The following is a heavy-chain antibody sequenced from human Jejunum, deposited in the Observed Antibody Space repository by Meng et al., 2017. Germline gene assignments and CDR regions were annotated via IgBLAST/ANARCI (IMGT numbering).Heavy chain of an antibody. CDR2: IHYSGST. Sequence: QVQLQGGGGGLLKPSVTLSLTCAVYGGSFSDYYWSWIRQPPGQGLEWIGEIHYSGSTKYNPSLKSRVTILVDTSRNQFSLKLSSVTAADTAVYYCAGGRHFAWGTDDYWGQGTLVTVSS. D-gene: IGHD3-16*01. J-gene: IGHJ4*02. V-gene: IGHV4-34*01. CDR1: GGSFSDYY. CDR3: AGGRHFAWGTDDY.